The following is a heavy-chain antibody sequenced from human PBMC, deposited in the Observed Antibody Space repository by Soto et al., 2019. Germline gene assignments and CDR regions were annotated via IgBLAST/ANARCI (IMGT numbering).Heavy chain of an antibody. V-gene: IGHV3-23*01. CDR2: ISGNGAST. CDR1: GLTFSSYA. D-gene: IGHD5-12*01. CDR3: TRDRATSWFDP. Sequence: PGGSLRLSCAASGLTFSSYAMTWVRQAPGKGLQWVSTISGNGASTYYADSVKGRFTVSRDNSRNTLYLQMNSLRAEDTAIYYCTRDRATSWFDPWGQGTLVTVSS. J-gene: IGHJ5*02.